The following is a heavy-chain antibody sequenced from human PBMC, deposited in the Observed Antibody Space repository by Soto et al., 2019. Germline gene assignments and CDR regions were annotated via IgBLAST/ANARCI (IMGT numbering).Heavy chain of an antibody. CDR1: GFPFSRYG. D-gene: IGHD1-1*01. V-gene: IGHV3-30*18. CDR3: AKETIQVGGPNYFDY. Sequence: VQLVESGGGVVQPGRSLRLLCEASGFPFSRYGMHWVRQAPGMGLEWVAVISWDGLAQYYGDSVRGRFTISRDNSQSTLYLQMISLRTEDTAIYYCAKETIQVGGPNYFDYWGQGVLVTVSS. CDR2: ISWDGLAQ. J-gene: IGHJ4*02.